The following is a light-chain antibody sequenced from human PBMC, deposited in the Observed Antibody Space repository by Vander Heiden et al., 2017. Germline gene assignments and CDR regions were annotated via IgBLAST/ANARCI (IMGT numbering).Light chain of an antibody. CDR1: SSDVGGYNY. CDR2: AVT. Sequence: QSALTQPASVSGSPGQSITISCTGTSSDVGGYNYVSWYQQHPGKAPELIIYAVTNRPSGVSIRFSGSKSGNTASLTISGLQADDEAEYYCSSWTSSPAFVFGAGTKVTVL. V-gene: IGLV2-14*01. CDR3: SSWTSSPAFV. J-gene: IGLJ1*01.